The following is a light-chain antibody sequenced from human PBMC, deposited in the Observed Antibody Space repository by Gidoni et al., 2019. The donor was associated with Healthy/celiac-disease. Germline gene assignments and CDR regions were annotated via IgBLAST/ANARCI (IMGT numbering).Light chain of an antibody. CDR1: QSVSSY. V-gene: IGKV3-11*01. CDR3: HPRNNWPLT. Sequence: EIALTQSPASLSFCPGVRDTLSCRASQSVSSYLAWYQQKPGQAPRLLIYEASTRANGIPARFSGSGSGTDFTFTISSREPEDFALYYCHPRNNWPLTFGGGTQVEIK. CDR2: EAS. J-gene: IGKJ4*01.